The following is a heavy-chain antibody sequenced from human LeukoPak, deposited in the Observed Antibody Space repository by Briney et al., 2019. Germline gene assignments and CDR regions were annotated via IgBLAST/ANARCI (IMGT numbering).Heavy chain of an antibody. D-gene: IGHD3-16*01. J-gene: IGHJ4*02. CDR3: ASGRLVWNFDY. CDR2: INHSGST. CDR1: GGSISSYY. Sequence: PSETLSLTCTVSGGSISSYYWSWIRQPPGKGLEWIGEINHSGSTNYNPSLKSRVTISVDTSKNQFSLKLSSVTAADTAVYYCASGRLVWNFDYWGQGTLVTVSS. V-gene: IGHV4-34*01.